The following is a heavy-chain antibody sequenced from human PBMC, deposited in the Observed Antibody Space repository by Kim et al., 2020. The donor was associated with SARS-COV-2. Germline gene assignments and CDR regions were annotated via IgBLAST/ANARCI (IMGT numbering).Heavy chain of an antibody. J-gene: IGHJ4*02. CDR1: GYTFSSFG. CDR3: ARERTSRCSGKYCYRSMDY. D-gene: IGHD2-2*02. V-gene: IGHV1-18*01. CDR2: IPPKNGDA. Sequence: ASVKVSCKTSGYTFSSFGLSWVRQAPGQGLEWMGWIPPKNGDAEFAQKFQGRITMTTDTSTGTAYMELRSLRSDDSAVYFCARERTSRCSGKYCYRSMDYWGQGTLVNVSS.